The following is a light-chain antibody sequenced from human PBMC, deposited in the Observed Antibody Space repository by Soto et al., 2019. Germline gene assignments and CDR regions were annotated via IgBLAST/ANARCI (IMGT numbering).Light chain of an antibody. CDR1: SSDVGGYNY. V-gene: IGLV2-14*01. CDR3: SSYTTSGSLV. J-gene: IGLJ2*01. CDR2: DVS. Sequence: QSALTQPASVCGSSGQSITISCTGTSSDVGGYNYVSWYQQHPGKAPKLMIYDVSNRPSGVSNRFSGSKSGNTASLTISGLQAEDEADYYCSSYTTSGSLVFGGGTKLTVL.